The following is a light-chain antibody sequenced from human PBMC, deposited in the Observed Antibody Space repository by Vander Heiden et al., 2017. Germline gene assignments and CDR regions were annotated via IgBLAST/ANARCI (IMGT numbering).Light chain of an antibody. CDR3: QQYSSTPST. CDR1: QSVLYSSNNKNY. J-gene: IGKJ2*01. V-gene: IGKV4-1*01. CDR2: WAS. Sequence: DIVMTQSPDSLAVSLGERATINCKSSQSVLYSSNNKNYLAWYQQKPGQPPKLLIYWASTRESGVPDRFSGSGSGTDFTLTISSLQAEDVAVYYCQQYSSTPSTFGHGTKLGI.